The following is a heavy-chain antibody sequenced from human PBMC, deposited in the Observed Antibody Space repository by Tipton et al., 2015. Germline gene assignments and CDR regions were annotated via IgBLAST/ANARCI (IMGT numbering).Heavy chain of an antibody. J-gene: IGHJ4*02. CDR1: GFTFGTYE. V-gene: IGHV3-48*03. CDR3: ARKSLLLDY. Sequence: GSLRLSCAASGFTFGTYEMNWVRQAPGKGLEWISYISSSGSTQYYADSVKGRFTISRDNAKNSLYLQMNSLRDEDTAVYYCARKSLLLDYWGQGTLVTVSS. CDR2: ISSSGSTQ. D-gene: IGHD2-15*01.